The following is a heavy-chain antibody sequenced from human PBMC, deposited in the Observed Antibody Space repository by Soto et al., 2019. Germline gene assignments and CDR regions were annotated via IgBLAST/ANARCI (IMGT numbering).Heavy chain of an antibody. V-gene: IGHV3-53*01. CDR2: IYSGGSI. J-gene: IGHJ4*02. CDR3: ARSYDSSGYYPGSFDY. CDR1: GFNITNNY. D-gene: IGHD3-22*01. Sequence: PGGSLRLSCAASGFNITNNYMSWVRQAPGKGLEWVSFIYSGGSIYYEGSVKGRFSISRDISKNTLFLQMNSLRAEDTAVYYCARSYDSSGYYPGSFDYWGQGTLVTVSS.